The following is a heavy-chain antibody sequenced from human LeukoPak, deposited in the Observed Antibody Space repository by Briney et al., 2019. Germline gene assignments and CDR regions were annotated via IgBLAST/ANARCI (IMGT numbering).Heavy chain of an antibody. CDR2: ISSSSSYM. J-gene: IGHJ4*02. V-gene: IGHV3-21*01. CDR3: ARGLGGCSGGSCYPPYFDY. CDR1: GFTFSSYS. D-gene: IGHD2-15*01. Sequence: GGSLRLSCAASGFTFSSYSMNWVRQAPGKGLEWVSSISSSSSYMYYADSVKGRFTISRDNAKNSLYLQMNSLRAEDTAVYYCARGLGGCSGGSCYPPYFDYWGQGTLVTVSS.